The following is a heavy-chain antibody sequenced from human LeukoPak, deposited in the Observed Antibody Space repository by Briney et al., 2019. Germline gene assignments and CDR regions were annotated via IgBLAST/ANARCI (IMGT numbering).Heavy chain of an antibody. V-gene: IGHV3-21*01. CDR1: GFTFSSYS. D-gene: IGHD1-26*01. CDR2: ISSSSSYI. Sequence: GGSLRLSCAASGFTFSSYSMNWVRQAPGKGLEWVSSISSSSSYIYYADSVKGRFTISRDNAKNSLYLQMNSLRAEDTAVYYCARDGGGVIVRAAYAFDIWGQGTMVTVSS. CDR3: ARDGGGVIVRAAYAFDI. J-gene: IGHJ3*02.